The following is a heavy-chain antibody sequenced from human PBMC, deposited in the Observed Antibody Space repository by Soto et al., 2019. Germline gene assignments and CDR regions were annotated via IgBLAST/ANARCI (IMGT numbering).Heavy chain of an antibody. CDR3: SRVGSTTYPFDS. CDR1: GFPFSDSA. CDR2: IRNKPNNYAT. J-gene: IGHJ4*02. D-gene: IGHD1-1*01. V-gene: IGHV3-73*01. Sequence: GGSLRLSCAASGFPFSDSALHWVRQASGKGLDGVGRIRNKPNNYATSYAASVKGRFTISRDESKNTAYLQMNSLKSEDSAVYYCSRVGSTTYPFDSWGQGVLVTVSS.